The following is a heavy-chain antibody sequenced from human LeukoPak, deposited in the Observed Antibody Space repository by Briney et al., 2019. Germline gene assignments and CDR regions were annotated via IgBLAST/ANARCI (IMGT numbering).Heavy chain of an antibody. CDR1: GFTFSSYG. D-gene: IGHD5-12*01. V-gene: IGHV3-30*18. CDR3: AKGVSGLRRYNWFDR. CDR2: ISYDGSNK. Sequence: GGSLRLSCAASGFTFSSYGMHWVRQAPGKGLEWVAVISYDGSNKYYADSVKGRFTISRDNSKNTLYLQMNSLRAEDTAVYYCAKGVSGLRRYNWFDRWGQGTLVTVSS. J-gene: IGHJ5*02.